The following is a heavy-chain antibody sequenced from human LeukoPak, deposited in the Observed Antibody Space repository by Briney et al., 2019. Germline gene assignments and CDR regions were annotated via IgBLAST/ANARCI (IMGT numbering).Heavy chain of an antibody. V-gene: IGHV4-59*01. CDR2: IYYSGST. Sequence: SETLSLTCTVSGGSISSYYWSWIRQPPGKGLEWIGYIYYSGSTNYNPSLKSRVTISVDTSKNQFSLKLNSVTAADTAVYYCARGGYYYYGMDVWGQGTTVTVSS. J-gene: IGHJ6*02. CDR1: GGSISSYY. CDR3: ARGGYYYYGMDV. D-gene: IGHD5-12*01.